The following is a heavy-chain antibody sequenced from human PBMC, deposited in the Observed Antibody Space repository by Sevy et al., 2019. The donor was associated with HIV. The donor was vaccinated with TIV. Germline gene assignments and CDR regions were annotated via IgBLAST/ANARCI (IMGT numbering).Heavy chain of an antibody. V-gene: IGHV3-11*04. Sequence: GGCLRLSCAASGFIFSDYYMSWIRQAPGKGLEWVSYISGSGNTIYYTDSVKGRFTISRDDSKNTAYLQMNNLRTDDTAVYYCARVAVEYCTDDCYHRFDYWGQGTQVTVSS. D-gene: IGHD2-21*02. CDR3: ARVAVEYCTDDCYHRFDY. J-gene: IGHJ4*02. CDR1: GFIFSDYY. CDR2: ISGSGNTI.